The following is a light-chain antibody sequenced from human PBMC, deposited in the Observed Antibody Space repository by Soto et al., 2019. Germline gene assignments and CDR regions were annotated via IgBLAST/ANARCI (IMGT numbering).Light chain of an antibody. Sequence: DIVMTQSPDSLAVSLGERATINCKSSQSVLYSSNSKNYLAWYQQKPGQPPKLLIYWASTRESGVPDRFSGSGSGTDFTLTVSRLEPEDFAVYYCQQFGDSLTFGGGTKVEI. CDR2: WAS. J-gene: IGKJ4*01. V-gene: IGKV4-1*01. CDR1: QSVLYSSNSKNY. CDR3: QQFGDSLT.